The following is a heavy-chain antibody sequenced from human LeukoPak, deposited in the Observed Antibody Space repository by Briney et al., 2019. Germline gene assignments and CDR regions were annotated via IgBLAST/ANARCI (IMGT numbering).Heavy chain of an antibody. D-gene: IGHD3-22*01. CDR1: GGSISSGDYY. CDR2: MYYSGST. V-gene: IGHV4-30-4*01. J-gene: IGHJ5*02. Sequence: SETLSLTCTVSGGSISSGDYYWSWIRQPPGKGLEWIVYMYYSGSTYYNPSLKSRVTMPADTSKNQLSLKLSSVTAADTAVYYCARPYYYDSRIDPWGQGILVTVSS. CDR3: ARPYYYDSRIDP.